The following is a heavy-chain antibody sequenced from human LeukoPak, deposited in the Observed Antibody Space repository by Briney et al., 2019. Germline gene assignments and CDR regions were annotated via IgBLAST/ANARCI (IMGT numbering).Heavy chain of an antibody. CDR2: IKTDGSST. Sequence: GGSLRLSCAASGFTFSSYWIHWVRQAPGKGLGWVSRIKTDGSSTTYADSVKGRFTISRDNAKNTLYLQMNSLRAEDTAVYYCTRGGHYFDYWGQGTLVTVSS. CDR1: GFTFSSYW. V-gene: IGHV3-74*01. CDR3: TRGGHYFDY. D-gene: IGHD3-10*01. J-gene: IGHJ4*02.